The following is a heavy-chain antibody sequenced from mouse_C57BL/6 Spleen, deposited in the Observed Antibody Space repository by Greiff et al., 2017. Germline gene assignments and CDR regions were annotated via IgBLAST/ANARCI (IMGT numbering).Heavy chain of an antibody. V-gene: IGHV1-53*01. D-gene: IGHD2-3*01. CDR3: ARSGGGYFDWYFDV. J-gene: IGHJ1*03. Sequence: QVQLQQPGTELVKPGASVKLSCKASGYTFTSYWMHWVKQRPGQGLEWIGNINPSNGGTNYNEKFKSKATLTVDKSSSTAYMQLSSLTSEDSAVYYCARSGGGYFDWYFDVWGTGTTVTVSA. CDR1: GYTFTSYW. CDR2: INPSNGGT.